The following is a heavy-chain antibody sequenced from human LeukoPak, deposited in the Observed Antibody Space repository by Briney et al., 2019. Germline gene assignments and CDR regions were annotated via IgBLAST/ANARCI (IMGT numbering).Heavy chain of an antibody. CDR3: TTDKWFGELLLVFGY. CDR2: IKSKTDGGTT. D-gene: IGHD3-10*01. CDR1: GFTFSNAW. J-gene: IGHJ4*02. Sequence: GGSLRLSCAASGFTFSNAWMNWVRQAPGKGLEWGGRIKSKTDGGTTDYAAPVKGRFTISRDDSKNTLYLQMNSLKTEDTAVYYCTTDKWFGELLLVFGYWGQGTLVTVSS. V-gene: IGHV3-15*07.